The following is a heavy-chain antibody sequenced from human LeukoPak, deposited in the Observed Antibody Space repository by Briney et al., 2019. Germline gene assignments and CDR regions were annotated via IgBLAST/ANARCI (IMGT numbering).Heavy chain of an antibody. J-gene: IGHJ3*02. CDR1: GYTFTGYY. CDR3: ARAYGIVVVPAAITAFDI. V-gene: IGHV1-2*02. D-gene: IGHD2-2*01. Sequence: ASVKVSCKASGYTFTGYYMHWVRQAPGQGLEWMGWINPNSGGTNYAQKFQGRVTMTRETSISTAYMELSRLRSDDTAVYYCARAYGIVVVPAAITAFDIWGQGTMVTVSS. CDR2: INPNSGGT.